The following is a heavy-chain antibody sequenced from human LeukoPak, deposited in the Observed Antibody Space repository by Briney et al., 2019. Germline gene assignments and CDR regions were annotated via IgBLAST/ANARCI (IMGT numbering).Heavy chain of an antibody. Sequence: SETLSHTCAVYGGSLSHDYWNWIRQTPGKGLEWIGEFYHGGSTAYNPSLKSRVTISIDTSRNHFSLKLSSVTAADTAVYFCARGGAVNGFDIWGQGTRVIVSS. CDR1: GGSLSHDY. CDR3: ARGGAVNGFDI. CDR2: FYHGGST. J-gene: IGHJ3*02. V-gene: IGHV4-34*01. D-gene: IGHD6-19*01.